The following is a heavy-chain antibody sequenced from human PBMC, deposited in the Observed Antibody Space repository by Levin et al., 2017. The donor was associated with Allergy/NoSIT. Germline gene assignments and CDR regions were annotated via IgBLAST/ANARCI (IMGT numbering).Heavy chain of an antibody. J-gene: IGHJ4*02. CDR3: VKDFVAEVVVAATPWK. Sequence: GESLKISCSASGFTFSSYAMHWVRQAPGKGLEYVSAISSNGGSTYYADSVKGRFTISRDNSKNTLYLQMSSLRAEDTAVYYCVKDFVAEVVVAATPWKWGQGTLVTVSS. D-gene: IGHD2-15*01. CDR2: ISSNGGST. CDR1: GFTFSSYA. V-gene: IGHV3-64D*06.